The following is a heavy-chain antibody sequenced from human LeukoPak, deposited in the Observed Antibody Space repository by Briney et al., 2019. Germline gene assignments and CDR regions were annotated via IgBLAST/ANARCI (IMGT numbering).Heavy chain of an antibody. D-gene: IGHD6-19*01. Sequence: ASVKVSCKASGGTFSSYAISWVRQAPGQGLEWMGGIIPIFGTANYAQKFQGRVTITADESTSTAYMELSSLRSEDTAVYYCARAVAGPYYFDYWGQGTLVTVSS. CDR1: GGTFSSYA. J-gene: IGHJ4*02. V-gene: IGHV1-69*13. CDR2: IIPIFGTA. CDR3: ARAVAGPYYFDY.